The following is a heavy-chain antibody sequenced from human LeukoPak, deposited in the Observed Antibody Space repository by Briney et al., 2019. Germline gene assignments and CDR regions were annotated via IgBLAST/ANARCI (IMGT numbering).Heavy chain of an antibody. V-gene: IGHV4-34*01. D-gene: IGHD1-26*01. CDR3: ARVQGVGATYFDY. CDR1: GGSFSGYY. J-gene: IGHJ4*02. Sequence: SETLSLTCAVYGGSFSGYYWSWIRQPPGKGLEWIGEINHSGSTNYNPSLKSRVTISVDTSKNQFSLKLSSVTAADTAVYYCARVQGVGATYFDYWGQGTLVTVSS. CDR2: INHSGST.